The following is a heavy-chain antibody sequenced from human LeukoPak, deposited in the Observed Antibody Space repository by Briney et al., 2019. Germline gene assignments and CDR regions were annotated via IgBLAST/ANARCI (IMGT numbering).Heavy chain of an antibody. CDR3: AKDLIAAAGTLGPEYFQH. J-gene: IGHJ1*01. CDR2: ISGSGGST. Sequence: GGSLRLSCAASGFTFSSYAMSWVRQAPGKGLEWASAISGSGGSTYYADSVKGRFTISRDNSKNTLYLQMNSLRAEDTAVYYCAKDLIAAAGTLGPEYFQHWGQGTLVTVSS. D-gene: IGHD6-13*01. V-gene: IGHV3-23*01. CDR1: GFTFSSYA.